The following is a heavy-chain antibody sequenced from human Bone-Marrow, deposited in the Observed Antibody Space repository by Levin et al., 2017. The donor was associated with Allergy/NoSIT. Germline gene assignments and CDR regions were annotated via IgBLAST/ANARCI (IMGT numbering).Heavy chain of an antibody. J-gene: IGHJ5*02. CDR1: GYSISSGYY. D-gene: IGHD6-13*01. Sequence: PSETLSLTCAVSGYSISSGYYWGWIRQPPGKGLEWIGSIYHSGSTYYNPSLKSRVTISVDTSKNQFSLKLSSVTAADTAVYYCARDLVVAAAGSPSGPVDPWGQGTLVTVSS. V-gene: IGHV4-38-2*02. CDR2: IYHSGST. CDR3: ARDLVVAAAGSPSGPVDP.